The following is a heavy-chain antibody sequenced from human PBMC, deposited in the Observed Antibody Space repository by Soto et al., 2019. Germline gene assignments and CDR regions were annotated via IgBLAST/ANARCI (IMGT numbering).Heavy chain of an antibody. CDR2: INHSGST. CDR3: ARGRTYYDFSSGHYTVTNEAFDF. Sequence: QVQLQQWGAGLLKPSETLSLTCAVYGGTFRGYYWSWVRQPPGKGLEWIGEINHSGSTDYNSSLKSRVTISIDTSKSQFSLNLSSVTAADTAVYYCARGRTYYDFSSGHYTVTNEAFDFWGQGTMVTVSS. CDR1: GGTFRGYY. V-gene: IGHV4-34*01. J-gene: IGHJ3*01. D-gene: IGHD3-3*01.